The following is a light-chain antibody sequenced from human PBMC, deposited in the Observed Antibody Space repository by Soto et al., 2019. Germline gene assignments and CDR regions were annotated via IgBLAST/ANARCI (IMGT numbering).Light chain of an antibody. Sequence: QSVLTQPPSASGTPGQRVTISCSGSSSNIGSNYVYWYQQLPGTAPKLLIYRNNQRPSGVPDRFSGSKSGTSASLAISGLPSEGEADYYCAAWDDSLSGPVFGGGTQLTVL. J-gene: IGLJ7*01. CDR3: AAWDDSLSGPV. CDR2: RNN. V-gene: IGLV1-47*01. CDR1: SSNIGSNY.